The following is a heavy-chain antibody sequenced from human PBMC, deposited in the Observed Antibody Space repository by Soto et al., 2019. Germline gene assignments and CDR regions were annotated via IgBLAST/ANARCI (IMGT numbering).Heavy chain of an antibody. Sequence: SVNVSCKASGGTFSSYAISWVRQAPGQGLELMGGIIPIFGTANYAQKFQGRVTITAXXXXXXAXMXLXXXXSEXTAVYYCARGTSGESRWVFDYWGQGTLVTVSS. J-gene: IGHJ4*02. CDR1: GGTFSSYA. D-gene: IGHD2-21*01. V-gene: IGHV1-69*13. CDR2: IIPIFGTA. CDR3: ARGTSGESRWVFDY.